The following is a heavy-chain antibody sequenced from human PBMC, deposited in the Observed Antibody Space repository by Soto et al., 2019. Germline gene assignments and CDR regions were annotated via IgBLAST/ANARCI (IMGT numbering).Heavy chain of an antibody. V-gene: IGHV3-21*01. Sequence: GSLRLSCAASGFTFSSYSMNWVRQAPGKGLEWVSSISSSSSYIYYADSVKGRFTISRDNAKNSLYLQMNSLRAEDTAVYYCKTATLLWFGEPPYGMDVWGQGTTVTVSS. CDR1: GFTFSSYS. CDR3: KTATLLWFGEPPYGMDV. D-gene: IGHD3-10*01. CDR2: ISSSSSYI. J-gene: IGHJ6*02.